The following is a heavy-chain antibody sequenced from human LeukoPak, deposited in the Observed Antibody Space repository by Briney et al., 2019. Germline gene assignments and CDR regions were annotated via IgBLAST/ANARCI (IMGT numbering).Heavy chain of an antibody. V-gene: IGHV3-23*01. CDR2: ISGSVGST. Sequence: PGGSLTLSCAASGFSFSSYAMSWVRHAAGEGMEWDSAISGSVGSTFYAGSGKGRFTISRDNSKNTLYMQMNSLRGEETAVYSCAKDKQQRSSGWYGFDYWGQGTLVTVSS. CDR3: AKDKQQRSSGWYGFDY. D-gene: IGHD6-19*01. J-gene: IGHJ4*02. CDR1: GFSFSSYA.